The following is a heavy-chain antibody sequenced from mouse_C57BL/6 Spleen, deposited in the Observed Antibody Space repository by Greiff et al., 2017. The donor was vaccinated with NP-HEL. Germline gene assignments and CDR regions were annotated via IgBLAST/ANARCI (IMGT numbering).Heavy chain of an antibody. V-gene: IGHV1-52*01. CDR3: ARVDYSYFDY. Sequence: VKLQQPGAELVRPGSSVKLSCKASGYTFTSYWMHWVKQRPIQGLEWIGNIDPSDSETHYNQKFKDKATLTVDKSSSTAYMQLSSLTSEDSAVYYCARVDYSYFDYWGQGTTLTVSS. CDR2: IDPSDSET. D-gene: IGHD2-13*01. CDR1: GYTFTSYW. J-gene: IGHJ2*01.